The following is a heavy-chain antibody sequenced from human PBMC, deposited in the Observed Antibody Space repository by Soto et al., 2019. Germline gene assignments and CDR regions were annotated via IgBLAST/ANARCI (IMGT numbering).Heavy chain of an antibody. CDR1: GFTFSSYA. CDR2: ISGSGGST. J-gene: IGHJ6*02. D-gene: IGHD1-26*01. CDR3: AKFKVGPDEEDYYYGMDV. Sequence: PGGSLRLSCAASGFTFSSYAMSWVRQAPGKGLEWVSAISGSGGSTYYADSVKGRFTISRDNSKNTLYLQMNSLRAEDTAVYYCAKFKVGPDEEDYYYGMDVWGQGTTVTVSS. V-gene: IGHV3-23*01.